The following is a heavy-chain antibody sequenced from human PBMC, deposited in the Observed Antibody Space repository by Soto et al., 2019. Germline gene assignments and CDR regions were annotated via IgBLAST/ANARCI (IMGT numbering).Heavy chain of an antibody. CDR1: GSIFNDHY. CDR2: VNPNTGGS. CDR3: ATTGGVMLYFEN. D-gene: IGHD2-8*02. J-gene: IGHJ4*02. V-gene: IGHV1-2*02. Sequence: QVQLMQSGAEVKKPGASVKVSCKASGSIFNDHYVHWVRQAPGQDLDWMGWVNPNTGGSNSAQNFRGRVTVTRDTSTTTSYLELTALTSGDTATYYCATTGGVMLYFENRGQGTLVTVSS.